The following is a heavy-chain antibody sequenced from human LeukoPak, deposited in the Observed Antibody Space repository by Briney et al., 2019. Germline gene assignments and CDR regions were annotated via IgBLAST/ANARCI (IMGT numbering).Heavy chain of an antibody. CDR1: GYSFTSYW. CDR2: IYPGDSDT. J-gene: IGHJ5*02. D-gene: IGHD6-13*01. CDR3: ARHGIRAAAGPWFDP. Sequence: GESLKISCKGSGYSFTSYWIGWVRQMPGKGLEWMGIIYPGDSDTRYSPSFQGQVTISADKSISTAYLQWSSLKASDTAMYYRARHGIRAAAGPWFDPWGQGTLVTVSS. V-gene: IGHV5-51*01.